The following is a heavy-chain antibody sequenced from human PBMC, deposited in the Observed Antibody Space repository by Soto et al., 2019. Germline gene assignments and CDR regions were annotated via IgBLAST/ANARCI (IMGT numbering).Heavy chain of an antibody. CDR3: ALLRGMDA. Sequence: PXESLKVSDKGFGNTCTSYWVSLVLQMPGKCLEWMVRIDPSDSNTNYNPSFQVNVTISADKSISTAYLQWSSLKASDIDMEDGALLRGMDAWGQGTKVTVPS. CDR2: IDPSDSNT. CDR1: GNTCTSYW. V-gene: IGHV5-10-1*01. D-gene: IGHD1-26*01. J-gene: IGHJ4*02.